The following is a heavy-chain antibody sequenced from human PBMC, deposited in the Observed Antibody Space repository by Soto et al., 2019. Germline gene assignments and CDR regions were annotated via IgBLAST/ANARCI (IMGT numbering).Heavy chain of an antibody. V-gene: IGHV4-4*07. J-gene: IGHJ6*02. CDR2: IYTSGST. Sequence: SETLSLTCTVSGGSISSYYWSWIRQPAGKGLEWIGRIYTSGSTNYNPSLKSRVTMSVDTSKNQFSLKLSSVTAADTAVYYCARDFNDYVWGSYRPYYYYGMDVWGQGTTVTASS. D-gene: IGHD3-16*02. CDR3: ARDFNDYVWGSYRPYYYYGMDV. CDR1: GGSISSYY.